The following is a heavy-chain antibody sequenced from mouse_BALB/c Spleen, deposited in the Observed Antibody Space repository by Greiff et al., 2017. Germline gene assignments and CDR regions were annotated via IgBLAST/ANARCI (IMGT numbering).Heavy chain of an antibody. J-gene: IGHJ1*01. CDR1: GFTFSNYW. V-gene: IGHV6-6*02. CDR3: TRNDYDGDWYFDV. D-gene: IGHD2-4*01. CDR2: IRLKSNNYAT. Sequence: EVKLMESGGGLVQPGGSMKLSCVASGFTFSNYWMNWVRQSPEKGLEWVAEIRLKSNNYATHYAESVKGRFTISRDDSKSSVYLQMNNLRAEDTGIYYCTRNDYDGDWYFDVWGAGTTVTVSS.